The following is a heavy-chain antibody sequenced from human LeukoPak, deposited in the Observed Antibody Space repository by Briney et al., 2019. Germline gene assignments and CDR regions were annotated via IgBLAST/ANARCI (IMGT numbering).Heavy chain of an antibody. CDR3: ARGSKTTYYFDSSGYYF. CDR2: INPNSGGT. V-gene: IGHV1-2*02. D-gene: IGHD3-22*01. J-gene: IGHJ4*02. CDR1: GYTFTGFY. Sequence: ASVKVSCKAYGYTFTGFYIHWVRQAPGQGLEWMGWINPNSGGTNYAQKFQDRVTMTRDTSISTAYMELSGLRSDDTAMYYCARGSKTTYYFDSSGYYFGGQGTLVTVSS.